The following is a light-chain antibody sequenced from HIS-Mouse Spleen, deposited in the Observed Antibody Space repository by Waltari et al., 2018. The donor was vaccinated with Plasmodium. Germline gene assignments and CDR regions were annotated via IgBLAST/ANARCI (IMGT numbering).Light chain of an antibody. V-gene: IGKV3D-7*01. CDR1: QGVSSSY. CDR2: GAS. J-gene: IGKJ2*02. CDR3: QHEYNLPCT. Sequence: DIVLTQSPATLSLSPGATATLSCRASQGVSSSYFSWNQQKPGQAPRLLIDGASTSAAGIPARFSSSGSGTDFALAFSNLQHEDFAVYCCQHEYNLPCTFGQGTKLEMK.